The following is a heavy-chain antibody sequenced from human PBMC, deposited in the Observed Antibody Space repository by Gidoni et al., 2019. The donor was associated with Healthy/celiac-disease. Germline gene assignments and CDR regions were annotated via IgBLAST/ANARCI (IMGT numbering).Heavy chain of an antibody. CDR2: ISGSGGST. Sequence: EVQLLESGGGLVQPGGSLRLSCAASGFPFSSYAMSWVRQAPGKGLEWVSAISGSGGSTYYADSVKGRFTISRDNSKNTLYLQMNSLRAEDTAVYYCAKAVGATMSAFDIWGQGTMVTVSS. D-gene: IGHD1-26*01. J-gene: IGHJ3*02. CDR1: GFPFSSYA. CDR3: AKAVGATMSAFDI. V-gene: IGHV3-23*01.